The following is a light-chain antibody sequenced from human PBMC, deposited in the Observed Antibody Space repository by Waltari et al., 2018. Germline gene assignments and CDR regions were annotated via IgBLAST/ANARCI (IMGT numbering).Light chain of an antibody. V-gene: IGKV4-1*01. CDR2: WAS. J-gene: IGKJ1*01. CDR3: QQYYDIPWT. CDR1: QSVLYSSNSQNY. Sequence: DIVMTQSPDSLAVSLGERVTINFKSSQSVLYSSNSQNYLAWYQQKPGQPPKLLIYWASARESGVPDRFSGSESGTDFTLTISSLQAEDVAVYYCQQYYDIPWTFGQGTKVEIK.